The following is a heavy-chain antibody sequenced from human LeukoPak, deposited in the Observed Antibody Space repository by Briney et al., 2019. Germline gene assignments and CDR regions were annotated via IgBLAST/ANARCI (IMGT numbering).Heavy chain of an antibody. D-gene: IGHD2-2*01. CDR2: IYYSGST. CDR3: ARLIVVVPAAMRDGMDV. CDR1: GGSISSGGYY. Sequence: SETLSLTCTVSGGSISSGGYYWSWIRQHPGKGLEWIGYIYYSGSTYYNPSLKSRVTISVDTSKNQFSLKLSSVTAADTAVHYCARLIVVVPAAMRDGMDVWGKGTTVTVSS. J-gene: IGHJ6*04. V-gene: IGHV4-31*03.